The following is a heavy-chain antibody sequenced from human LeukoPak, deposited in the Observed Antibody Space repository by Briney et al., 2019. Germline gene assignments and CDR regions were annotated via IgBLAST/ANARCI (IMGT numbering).Heavy chain of an antibody. D-gene: IGHD4-17*01. Sequence: GGSLRLSCAASGFTVSNSYMSWVRQAPGKGLEWVSTIYSVGSAYYADSVQGRFTISRDNSKNTLYLQMNSLRAEDTAVYYCAITDGAWGQGTLVTVSS. CDR3: AITDGA. J-gene: IGHJ5*02. V-gene: IGHV3-53*01. CDR2: IYSVGSA. CDR1: GFTVSNSY.